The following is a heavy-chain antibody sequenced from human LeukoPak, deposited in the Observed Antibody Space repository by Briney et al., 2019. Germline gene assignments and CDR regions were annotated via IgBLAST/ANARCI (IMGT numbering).Heavy chain of an antibody. V-gene: IGHV3-23*01. D-gene: IGHD4-17*01. CDR2: ISGSAGRT. CDR3: AKLHGDFLPAHY. Sequence: PGGSLRLSCAASGFTFSSYAMSWVRQAPGKGLEWVSAISGSAGRTYYAASVKGRFTISRDSSKNTLVLQMNTLRVEDTALYYCAKLHGDFLPAHYWGQGTLVTVS. CDR1: GFTFSSYA. J-gene: IGHJ4*02.